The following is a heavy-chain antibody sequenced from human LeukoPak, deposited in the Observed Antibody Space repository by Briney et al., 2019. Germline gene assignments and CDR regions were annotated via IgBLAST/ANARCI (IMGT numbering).Heavy chain of an antibody. V-gene: IGHV3-7*01. J-gene: IGHJ3*02. D-gene: IGHD2-2*01. Sequence: GGPLRLFCEASGFSFSTSWMSWVRQAPGKGLEWVANIKEDGTEKYYVDSVKGRFTISRDDAKNSLYLQMSNLRAEDTAVYYCARASKFWSDPDAFDIWGQGTMVTVSS. CDR3: ARASKFWSDPDAFDI. CDR2: IKEDGTEK. CDR1: GFSFSTSW.